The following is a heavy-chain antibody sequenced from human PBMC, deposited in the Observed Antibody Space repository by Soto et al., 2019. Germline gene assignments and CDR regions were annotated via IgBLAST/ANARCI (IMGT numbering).Heavy chain of an antibody. CDR2: IYYSGST. J-gene: IGHJ5*02. Sequence: LETLSLTCTVSGGSISSYYWSWIRQPPGKGLEWIGYIYYSGSTNYNPSLKSRVTISVDTSKNQFSLKLSSVTAADTAVYYCARGRGYSYGLDPWGQGTLVTVS. D-gene: IGHD5-18*01. V-gene: IGHV4-59*08. CDR1: GGSISSYY. CDR3: ARGRGYSYGLDP.